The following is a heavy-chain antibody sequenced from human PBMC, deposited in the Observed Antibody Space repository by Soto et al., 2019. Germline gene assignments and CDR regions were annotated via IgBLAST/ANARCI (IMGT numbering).Heavy chain of an antibody. J-gene: IGHJ4*02. Sequence: QVQLVQSGAEVKKPGASVKVSCKASGYTFTSYDVNWVREATGQGLEWMGWMNPNSGNTGYAQKFQGRVTMTRNTXXXXXXXXXXXXXXXXXXXXXXARERSSSSLDYWGQGTLVTVSS. CDR1: GYTFTSYD. CDR2: MNPNSGNT. D-gene: IGHD6-6*01. CDR3: ARERSSSSLDY. V-gene: IGHV1-8*01.